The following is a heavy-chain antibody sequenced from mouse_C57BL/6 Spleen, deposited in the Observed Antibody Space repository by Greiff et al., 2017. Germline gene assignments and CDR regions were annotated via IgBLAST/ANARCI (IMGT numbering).Heavy chain of an antibody. CDR2: ISDGGSYT. J-gene: IGHJ3*01. Sequence: EVKVVESGGGLVKPGGSLKLSCAASGFTFSSYAMSWVRQTPEKRLEWVATISDGGSYTYYPDNVKGRFTISRDNDKNNLYLQMSHLKSEDTAMYYCARETHGGFAYWGQGTLVTVSA. V-gene: IGHV5-4*01. CDR3: ARETHGGFAY. CDR1: GFTFSSYA.